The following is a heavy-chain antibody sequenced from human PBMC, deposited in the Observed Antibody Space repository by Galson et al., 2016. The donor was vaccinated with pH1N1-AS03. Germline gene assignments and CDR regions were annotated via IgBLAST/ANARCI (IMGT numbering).Heavy chain of an antibody. CDR3: ARQATDGYTIDY. J-gene: IGHJ4*02. D-gene: IGHD5-24*01. V-gene: IGHV3-23*01. Sequence: SLRLSCAASGFSFDSYAMSWVRQAPGKGLQWVSAISGGGGSTYFADSVKGRFTISRDNSKNTLYLQMNSLTAEDTAVYYCARQATDGYTIDYWGQGTLVTVSS. CDR2: ISGGGGST. CDR1: GFSFDSYA.